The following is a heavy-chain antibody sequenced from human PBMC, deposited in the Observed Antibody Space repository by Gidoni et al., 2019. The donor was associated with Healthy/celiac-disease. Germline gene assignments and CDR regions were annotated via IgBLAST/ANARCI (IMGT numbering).Heavy chain of an antibody. D-gene: IGHD3-9*01. Sequence: VQLVESGGGVVQPGRSLRLSCAASGFTFSSYGMHWVRQAPGKGLEWVAVISYDGSNKYYADSVKGRFTISRDNSKNTLYLQMNSLRAEDTAVYYCAKDPGNYYDILTGYHYGMDVWGQGTTVTVSS. CDR1: GFTFSSYG. CDR2: ISYDGSNK. J-gene: IGHJ6*02. CDR3: AKDPGNYYDILTGYHYGMDV. V-gene: IGHV3-30*18.